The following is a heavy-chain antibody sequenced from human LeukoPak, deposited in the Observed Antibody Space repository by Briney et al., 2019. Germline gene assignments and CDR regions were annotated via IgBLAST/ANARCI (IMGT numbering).Heavy chain of an antibody. V-gene: IGHV3-30*02. D-gene: IGHD6-13*01. J-gene: IGHJ4*02. Sequence: GGSLRLSCTASGFTFSAYAMHWVRQAPGKGLEWVAFIRYNGGKEHHADSVKGRFTISRDNSKNTLYLQMNSLRAEDTAVYYCAKVSSSCPDCSFDSWGQGTVVTASS. CDR2: IRYNGGKE. CDR3: AKVSSSCPDCSFDS. CDR1: GFTFSAYA.